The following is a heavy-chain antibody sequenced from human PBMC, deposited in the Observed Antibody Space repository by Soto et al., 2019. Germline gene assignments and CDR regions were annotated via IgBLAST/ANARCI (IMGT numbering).Heavy chain of an antibody. V-gene: IGHV4-59*08. J-gene: IGHJ6*03. D-gene: IGHD5-12*01. CDR3: ARRTTWLGYYYMDV. Sequence: SETLSLTCTVSGGSISSYYWSWIRRPPGKGLEWIGYIYYSGSTNYNPSLKSRVTISVDTSKNQFSLKLSSVTAADTAVYYCARRTTWLGYYYMDVWGKGTTVTVSS. CDR2: IYYSGST. CDR1: GGSISSYY.